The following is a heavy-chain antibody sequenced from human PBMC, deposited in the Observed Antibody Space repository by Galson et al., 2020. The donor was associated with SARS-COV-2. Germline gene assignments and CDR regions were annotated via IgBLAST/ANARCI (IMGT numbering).Heavy chain of an antibody. CDR1: GYTFTGYY. CDR3: ARDSFAWGIAVAGTIFGYYYGMDV. J-gene: IGHJ6*02. CDR2: INPNSGGT. V-gene: IGHV1-2*02. Sequence: GESLKISCKASGYTFTGYYMHWVRQAPGQGLEWMGWINPNSGGTNYAQKFQDRVTMTRDTSISTAYMELSRLRSDDTAVYYCARDSFAWGIAVAGTIFGYYYGMDVWGQGTTVTVSS. D-gene: IGHD6-19*01.